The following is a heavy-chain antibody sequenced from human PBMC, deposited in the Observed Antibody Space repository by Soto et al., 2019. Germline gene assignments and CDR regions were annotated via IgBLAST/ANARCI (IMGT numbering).Heavy chain of an antibody. CDR3: ARDTVFSGSGSLTPLDY. V-gene: IGHV3-33*01. D-gene: IGHD3-10*01. CDR2: IWYDGSNK. CDR1: GFTFSSYG. Sequence: GGSLRLSCAASGFTFSSYGMHWVRQAPGKGLEWVAVIWYDGSNKYYADSVKGRFTISRDNSKNTLYLQMNSLRAEDTAVYYCARDTVFSGSGSLTPLDYWGQGTLVTVSS. J-gene: IGHJ4*02.